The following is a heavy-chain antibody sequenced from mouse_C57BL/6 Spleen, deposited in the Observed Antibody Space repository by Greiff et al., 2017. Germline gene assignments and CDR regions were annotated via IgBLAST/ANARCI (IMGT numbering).Heavy chain of an antibody. CDR2: IHPNSGST. J-gene: IGHJ2*01. D-gene: IGHD2-3*01. V-gene: IGHV1-64*01. Sequence: VQLQQPGAELVKPGASVKLSCKASGYTFTSYWMHWVKQRPGQGLEWIGMIHPNSGSTNYNEKFKSKATLTVDKSSSTAYMQLSSLTSEDSAVYYCSRDDGYYVYFGYGGQGTTLTVSS. CDR3: SRDDGYYVYFGY. CDR1: GYTFTSYW.